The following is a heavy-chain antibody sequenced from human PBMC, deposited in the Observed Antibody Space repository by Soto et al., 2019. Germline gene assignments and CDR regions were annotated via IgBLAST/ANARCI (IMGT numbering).Heavy chain of an antibody. V-gene: IGHV4-34*01. D-gene: IGHD5-18*01. CDR1: GGSFSGYY. CDR3: ARAGRYSYGSIYYYYSYMDV. Sequence: SETLSLTCAVYGGSFSGYYWSWIRQPPGKGLEWIGEINHSGSTNYNPSLKSRVTISVDTSKNQFSLKLSSVTAADTAVYYCARAGRYSYGSIYYYYSYMDVWGKGTTVTVSS. J-gene: IGHJ6*03. CDR2: INHSGST.